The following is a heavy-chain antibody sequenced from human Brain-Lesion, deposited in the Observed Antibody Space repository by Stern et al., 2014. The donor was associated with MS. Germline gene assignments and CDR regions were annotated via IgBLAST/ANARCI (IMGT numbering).Heavy chain of an antibody. CDR3: ARGRVVPGFQYYATDV. CDR2: IFNSGST. Sequence: VQLVQSGPGLVKPSQTLSLSCTVSGGSISSGGYYWSWIRQPAGKGLEWIGRIFNSGSTSYNPPLKSRVPIPIDTSKNQFSLRLNPMTAADTAVYYCARGRVVPGFQYYATDVWGQGTTVIVSS. V-gene: IGHV4-61*02. J-gene: IGHJ6*02. D-gene: IGHD2-2*01. CDR1: GGSISSGGYY.